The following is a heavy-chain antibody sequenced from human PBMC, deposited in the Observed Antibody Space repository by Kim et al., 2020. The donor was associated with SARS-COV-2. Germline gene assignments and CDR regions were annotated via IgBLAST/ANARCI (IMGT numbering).Heavy chain of an antibody. CDR3: ARLAIFGVATNYMYYFDY. J-gene: IGHJ4*02. CDR2: IYYSGST. CDR1: GGSINSSSYY. D-gene: IGHD3-3*01. Sequence: SETLSLTCTVSGGSINSSSYYWGWIRQPPGKGLEWIGSIYYSGSTYYNPSLKSRVTISVDTSKNQFSLKLSSVTAADTAVYYWARLAIFGVATNYMYYFDYWGQGTLVTVSS. V-gene: IGHV4-39*01.